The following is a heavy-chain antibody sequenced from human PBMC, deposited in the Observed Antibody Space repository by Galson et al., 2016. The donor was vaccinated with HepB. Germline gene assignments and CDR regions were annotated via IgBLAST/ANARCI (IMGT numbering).Heavy chain of an antibody. CDR2: FYYTGSS. V-gene: IGHV4-59*01. CDR1: GASISSFY. Sequence: QVQLQESGPGLVKPSETLSLTCTIPGASISSFYWGWIRQPPGKGLEWIGYFYYTGSSKYNPSLESRVTMSVNTSKKQFSLKLTSVTAADAALYFCARLIPSYDIVTGNYRAPSQYHGMDVWGQGTTVTVSS. CDR3: ARLIPSYDIVTGNYRAPSQYHGMDV. D-gene: IGHD3-9*01. J-gene: IGHJ6*02.